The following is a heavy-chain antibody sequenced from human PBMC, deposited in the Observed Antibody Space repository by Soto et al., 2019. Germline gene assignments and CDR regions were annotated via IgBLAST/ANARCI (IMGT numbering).Heavy chain of an antibody. CDR1: GGSISSYY. D-gene: IGHD1-20*01. CDR3: ARHISYYYYAMDV. CDR2: IYYSGST. J-gene: IGHJ6*02. V-gene: IGHV4-59*05. Sequence: SETLSLTCTVSGGSISSYYWSWIRQPPGNGLEWIGSIYYSGSTYYNPSLKSRITISVDTSKNQFSLKLSSVTAADTAVYYCARHISYYYYAMDVWGQGTTVTVPS.